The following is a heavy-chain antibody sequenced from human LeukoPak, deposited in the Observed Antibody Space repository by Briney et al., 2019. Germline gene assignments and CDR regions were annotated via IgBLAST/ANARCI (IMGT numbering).Heavy chain of an antibody. D-gene: IGHD2-21*02. CDR2: ISSGGSST. CDR3: AKDLVVGLLLFNPY. CDR1: GFAFINYA. Sequence: GGSLRLSCAAYGFAFINYAMTWVRQAPGRGLEWVSDISSGGSSTNYADSVKGRFTISRDNSKNTLFLQMNSLRAEDTAVYYCAKDLVVGLLLFNPYWGQGTLVTVSS. J-gene: IGHJ4*02. V-gene: IGHV3-23*01.